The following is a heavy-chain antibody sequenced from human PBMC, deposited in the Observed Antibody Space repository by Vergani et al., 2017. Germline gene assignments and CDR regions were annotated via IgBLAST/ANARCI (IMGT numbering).Heavy chain of an antibody. CDR2: IHYDGSHE. J-gene: IGHJ4*02. CDR3: ARGLWDCTHIRCSPPSY. D-gene: IGHD2-8*01. Sequence: QVQLVESGGGVVQPGRSLRLSCAASEFSFSSFGFHWVRQAPGKGLEWVAFIHYDGSHEYYIDSVKGRFTISRDNSKNTLILQMNSLRAEDTAMYFCARGLWDCTHIRCSPPSYWGQGTQVTVSS. CDR1: EFSFSSFG. V-gene: IGHV3-33*01.